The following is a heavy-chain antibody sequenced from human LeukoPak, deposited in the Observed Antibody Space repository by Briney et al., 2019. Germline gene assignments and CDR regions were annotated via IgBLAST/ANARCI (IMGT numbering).Heavy chain of an antibody. V-gene: IGHV4-39*01. CDR3: ARKRDGYNSGYFDL. CDR1: GGSICSSGHY. CDR2: IYYSGST. J-gene: IGHJ2*01. D-gene: IGHD5-24*01. Sequence: SETLSLTGTVSGGSICSSGHYWGWIRQPPGKGLEWIGSIYYSGSTYYNPSLKSRVTISVDRSKSKYSLKLSTMTASDTVVYYCARKRDGYNSGYFDLWGRGTPVAVSS.